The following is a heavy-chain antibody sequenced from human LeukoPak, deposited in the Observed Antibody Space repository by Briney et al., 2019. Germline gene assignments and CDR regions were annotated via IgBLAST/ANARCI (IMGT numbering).Heavy chain of an antibody. Sequence: TSVKVSFKVAGCTLSRYGICQVRQAPGQGLEWVGGIFPMSRRTAYAQKLQGTITISANECTNTAYMEVSALRYEDAAVYYCAREKGSLERWGQGTMVVVSS. CDR1: GCTLSRYG. J-gene: IGHJ4*02. D-gene: IGHD3-10*01. V-gene: IGHV1-69*13. CDR3: AREKGSLER. CDR2: IFPMSRRT.